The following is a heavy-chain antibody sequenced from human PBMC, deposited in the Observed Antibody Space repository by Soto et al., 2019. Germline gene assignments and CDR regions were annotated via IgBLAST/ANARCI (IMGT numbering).Heavy chain of an antibody. CDR1: GGSISSYY. D-gene: IGHD1-26*01. Sequence: QVQLQESGPGLVKPSETLSLTCTVSGGSISSYYWSWIRQPPGKGLEWIGYIYYSGSTNYNPSLKSRVTISVDTSKNQFSLKLSSVTAADTAVYYCARVGVEWELLLFDYWGQGTLVTVSS. J-gene: IGHJ4*02. CDR3: ARVGVEWELLLFDY. CDR2: IYYSGST. V-gene: IGHV4-59*01.